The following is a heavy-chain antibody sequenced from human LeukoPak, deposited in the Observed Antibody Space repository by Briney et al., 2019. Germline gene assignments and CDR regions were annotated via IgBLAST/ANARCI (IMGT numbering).Heavy chain of an antibody. Sequence: GGSLRLSCAASGFTFSSYSMNWVRQAPGKGLEWVSYISSSSSTIYYADSVKGRFTISRDNAKNSLYLQMNSLRAEDTAVYYCAGTPYCGGDCYFGWFDPWGQGTLVTVSS. CDR3: AGTPYCGGDCYFGWFDP. CDR1: GFTFSSYS. D-gene: IGHD2-21*01. V-gene: IGHV3-48*01. J-gene: IGHJ5*02. CDR2: ISSSSSTI.